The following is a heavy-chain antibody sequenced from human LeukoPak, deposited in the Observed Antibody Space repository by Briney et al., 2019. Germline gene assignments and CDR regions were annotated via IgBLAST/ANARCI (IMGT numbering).Heavy chain of an antibody. V-gene: IGHV4-31*03. CDR3: ARGTRMAARFGLSAFDI. D-gene: IGHD6-25*01. J-gene: IGHJ3*02. Sequence: SGTLSLTCTVSGVSISSGGYYWSWIRQHPGKGLEWIGYIYYSGSTYYNPSLKSRVTISVDTSKNQFSLKLSSVTAADTAVYYCARGTRMAARFGLSAFDIWGQGTMVTVSS. CDR1: GVSISSGGYY. CDR2: IYYSGST.